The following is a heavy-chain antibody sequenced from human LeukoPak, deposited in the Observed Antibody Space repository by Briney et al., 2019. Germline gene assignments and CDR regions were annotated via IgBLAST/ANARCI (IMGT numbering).Heavy chain of an antibody. V-gene: IGHV3-9*01. CDR2: ISWNSGSI. CDR3: ASMTVFADY. D-gene: IGHD3-9*01. Sequence: PGRSLRLSCAASGFTFDDYAMHWVRQAPGKGLEWVSGISWNSGSIDYADSVKGRFTISRDNAKNSLYLQMNSLRAEDTALYYCASMTVFADYWGQGTLVTVSS. CDR1: GFTFDDYA. J-gene: IGHJ4*02.